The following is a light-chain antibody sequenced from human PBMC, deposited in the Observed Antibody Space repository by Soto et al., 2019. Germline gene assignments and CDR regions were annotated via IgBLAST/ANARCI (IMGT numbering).Light chain of an antibody. V-gene: IGKV1-39*01. Sequence: DIQMTQSPSSLSASVGDRVTITCRASQSISTHLNWYQQKPGKAPNLLIYAASSLQSGVPSRFSGSGSGTDFTLTISSLQPEDFATYYCKPSYTTPLFTFGPGTKVDIK. CDR1: QSISTH. CDR3: KPSYTTPLFT. CDR2: AAS. J-gene: IGKJ3*01.